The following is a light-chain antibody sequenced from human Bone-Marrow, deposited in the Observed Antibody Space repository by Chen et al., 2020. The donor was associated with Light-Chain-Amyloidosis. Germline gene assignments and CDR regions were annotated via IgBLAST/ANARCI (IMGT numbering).Light chain of an antibody. J-gene: IGLJ3*02. CDR2: GGG. CDR1: NIRSKS. CDR3: QVWDGSGDPWV. V-gene: IGLV3-21*02. Sequence: SYVLTQPPSQSVAPGQTARITCGGNNIRSKSVHWYHQKSGQAPILVVFGGGDRPSGIPGRFSGPSSGDTANLTISRVEAADEGDYYCQVWDGSGDPWVFGGGTKLTVL.